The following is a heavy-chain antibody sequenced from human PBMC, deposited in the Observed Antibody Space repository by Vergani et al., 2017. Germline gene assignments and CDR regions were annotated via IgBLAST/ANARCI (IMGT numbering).Heavy chain of an antibody. Sequence: QMQLQESGPGLVKPPGTLSLPCTMSGGSISAGYYFWSWIRQPAGKGLEWLGHISASGNASHSPSLKTRVSMSVDTSKNQFSLTVTSVTAADTAIYFCARRSGGYYSGGKVHPLRTAFDVWGHGTVVTVSS. V-gene: IGHV4-61*02. CDR3: ARRSGGYYSGGKVHPLRTAFDV. CDR2: ISASGNA. D-gene: IGHD2-15*01. CDR1: GGSISAGYYF. J-gene: IGHJ3*01.